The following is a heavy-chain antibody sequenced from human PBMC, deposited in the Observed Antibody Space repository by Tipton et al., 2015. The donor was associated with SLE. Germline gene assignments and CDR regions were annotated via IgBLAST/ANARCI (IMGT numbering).Heavy chain of an antibody. Sequence: TLSLTCTVSGGSISSYYWSWIRQPPGKGLEWIGYIYYSGGTNYNPSLKSRVTISVDTSKNQFSLKLSSVTAADTAVYYCARDKKAPSYYYYYMDVWGKGTTVTVSS. CDR3: ARDKKAPSYYYYYMDV. V-gene: IGHV4-59*01. CDR1: GGSISSYY. J-gene: IGHJ6*03. CDR2: IYYSGGT.